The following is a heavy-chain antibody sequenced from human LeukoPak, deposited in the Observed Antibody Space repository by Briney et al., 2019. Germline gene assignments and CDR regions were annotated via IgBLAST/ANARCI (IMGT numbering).Heavy chain of an antibody. Sequence: PSETLSLTCTVPGGSISSGGYYWSWIRQHPGKGLEWMGYIYYSGSTYYNPSLKSRVTISVDTSKNQFSLKLSSVTAADTAVYYCARYCSGGSCYAYARFDPWGQGTLVTVSS. J-gene: IGHJ5*02. CDR2: IYYSGST. D-gene: IGHD2-15*01. V-gene: IGHV4-31*03. CDR1: GGSISSGGYY. CDR3: ARYCSGGSCYAYARFDP.